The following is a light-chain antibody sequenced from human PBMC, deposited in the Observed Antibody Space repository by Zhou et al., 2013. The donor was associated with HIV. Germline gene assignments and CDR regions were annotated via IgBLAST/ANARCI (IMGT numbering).Light chain of an antibody. V-gene: IGKV1-13*02. J-gene: IGKJ3*01. Sequence: AIQMTQSPSSLSASVGDTVTITCRASQDIRDDLGWYQQKSGRAPNLLISKASRLESGVPSRFSGSGSGTDFTLTISSLQPDDFATYYCQQYNRYPFTFGPGTRVDIK. CDR2: KAS. CDR1: QDIRDD. CDR3: QQYNRYPFT.